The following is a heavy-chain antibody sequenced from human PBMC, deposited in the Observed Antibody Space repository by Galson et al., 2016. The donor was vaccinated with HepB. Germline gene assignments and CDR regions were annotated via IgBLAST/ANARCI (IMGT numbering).Heavy chain of an antibody. V-gene: IGHV4-4*02. Sequence: SETLSLTCAVSGASISSSDWWSWVRQPPGQGLEWIGQILHSGRVNYTPSLGSRVTISVDTSKNQFSLKLSSVTAADTAVYYCARDPYYYDSSGYHYFDYWGQGTLVTVSS. CDR1: GASISSSDW. D-gene: IGHD3-22*01. CDR3: ARDPYYYDSSGYHYFDY. J-gene: IGHJ4*02. CDR2: ILHSGRV.